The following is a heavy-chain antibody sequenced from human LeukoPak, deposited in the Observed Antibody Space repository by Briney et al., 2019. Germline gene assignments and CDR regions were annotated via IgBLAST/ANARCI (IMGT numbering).Heavy chain of an antibody. Sequence: PSETLSLTCAVYGGSFSGYYWSWIRQPPGKGLEWIGEINHSGKTNYNPSLKSRVTISVDTYKNQFSLKLSSVTAADTAVYYCARGPYDSSRDWGQGTLVTVSS. CDR1: GGSFSGYY. CDR2: INHSGKT. V-gene: IGHV4-34*01. J-gene: IGHJ4*02. CDR3: ARGPYDSSRD. D-gene: IGHD3-22*01.